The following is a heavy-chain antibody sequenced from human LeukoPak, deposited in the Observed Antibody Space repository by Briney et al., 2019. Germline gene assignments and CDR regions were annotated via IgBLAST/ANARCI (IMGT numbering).Heavy chain of an antibody. CDR3: ASSSPHSSGWYRGGYFDY. J-gene: IGHJ4*02. D-gene: IGHD6-19*01. CDR2: IYSGGST. CDR1: GFTVSSNY. V-gene: IGHV3-53*01. Sequence: GGSLRLSCAAPGFTVSSNYMSWVRQAPGKGLEWVSVIYSGGSTYYADSVKGRFTISRDNAKNSLYLQMNSLRAEDTAVYYCASSSPHSSGWYRGGYFDYWGQGTLVTVSS.